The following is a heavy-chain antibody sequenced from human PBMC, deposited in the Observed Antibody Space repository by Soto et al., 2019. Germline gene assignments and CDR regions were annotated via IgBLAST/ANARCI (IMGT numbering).Heavy chain of an antibody. V-gene: IGHV1-18*01. CDR3: ARVELRSGYFTYWYFDL. D-gene: IGHD3-3*01. J-gene: IGHJ2*01. Sequence: ASVKVSCKASGYTFTSYGISWVRQARGQGLEWMGWISAYNGNTNYAQKLQGRVTMTTDTSTSTAYMELRSLRSDDTAVYYCARVELRSGYFTYWYFDLWGRGTLVTVSS. CDR2: ISAYNGNT. CDR1: GYTFTSYG.